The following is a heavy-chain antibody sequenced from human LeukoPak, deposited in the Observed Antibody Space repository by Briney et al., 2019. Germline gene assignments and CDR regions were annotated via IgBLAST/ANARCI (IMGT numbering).Heavy chain of an antibody. V-gene: IGHV4-59*01. Sequence: PSETLSLTCTVPGGSISSYYWSWIRQPPGKGLEWIGYIYYSGSTNYNPSLKSRVTISVDTSKNQFSLKLSSVTAADTAVYYCARGSWQLYDYWGQGTLVTVSS. CDR1: GGSISSYY. J-gene: IGHJ4*02. CDR3: ARGSWQLYDY. CDR2: IYYSGST. D-gene: IGHD6-13*01.